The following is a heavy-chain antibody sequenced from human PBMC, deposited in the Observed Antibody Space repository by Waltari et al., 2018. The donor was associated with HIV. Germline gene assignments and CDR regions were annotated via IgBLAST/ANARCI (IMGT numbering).Heavy chain of an antibody. J-gene: IGHJ4*02. D-gene: IGHD2-15*01. CDR1: GFTFTSSA. V-gene: IGHV1-58*01. CDR3: AAEGYCSGGSCPNY. CDR2: IVVGSGNT. Sequence: QMQLVQSGPEVKKPGTSVKVSCKASGFTFTSSAVQWVRQARGQRLEWIGGIVVGSGNTNYAQKFQERVTITRDMSTSTAYMELSSLRSEDTAVYYCAAEGYCSGGSCPNYWGQGTLVTVSS.